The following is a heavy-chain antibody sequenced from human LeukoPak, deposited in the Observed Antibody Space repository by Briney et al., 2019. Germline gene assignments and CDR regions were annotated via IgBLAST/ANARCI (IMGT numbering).Heavy chain of an antibody. CDR1: AAFVSSGCYY. J-gene: IGHJ6*03. CDR2: IHYARNT. CDR3: ARGSDVSDYYYYMDV. V-gene: IGHV4-31*03. Sequence: SHTVSLIHTVAAAFVSSGCYYWSWIRQHPWKGLEWFGYIHYARNTYYNPSLKRRVTISVDTSKNQFSLKLSSVTAADTAVYYCARGSDVSDYYYYMDVWGKGTTVTVSS.